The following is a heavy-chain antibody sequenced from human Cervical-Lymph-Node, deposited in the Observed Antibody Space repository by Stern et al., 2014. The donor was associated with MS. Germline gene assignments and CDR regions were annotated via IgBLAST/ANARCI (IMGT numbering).Heavy chain of an antibody. CDR2: IIPIFGTA. V-gene: IGHV1-69*01. CDR1: GGTFNTNV. J-gene: IGHJ4*02. Sequence: QLVQSGAEVKKPGSSVKVSCKASGGTFNTNVISWVRQAPGQGLEWMGGIIPIFGTALYAQKFPGRVTITANESTRAVYMELRSLKSEDTAVYYCARAAYSTSSYNYWGQGTLVIVSS. D-gene: IGHD6-6*01. CDR3: ARAAYSTSSYNY.